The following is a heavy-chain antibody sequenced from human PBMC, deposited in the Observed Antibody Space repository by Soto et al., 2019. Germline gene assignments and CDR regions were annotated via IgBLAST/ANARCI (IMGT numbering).Heavy chain of an antibody. V-gene: IGHV4-30-4*01. Sequence: QVLLQESGPGLVKPSQTLSLTCTVYCCSISSCDHFCMWIPQPPGKGLQWILYIYHSGSSYYNMSLKSRITISLDTSKNQFSLKLSSVTAADTAVYDCARDEGLTGDRKRRGYFDYWGQGTLVTVSS. J-gene: IGHJ4*02. D-gene: IGHD7-27*01. CDR2: IYHSGSS. CDR1: CCSISSCDHF. CDR3: ARDEGLTGDRKRRGYFDY.